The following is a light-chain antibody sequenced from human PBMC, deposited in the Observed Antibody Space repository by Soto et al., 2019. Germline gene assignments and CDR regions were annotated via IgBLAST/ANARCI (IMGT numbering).Light chain of an antibody. V-gene: IGKV3-20*01. CDR3: QQYSASPRT. J-gene: IGKJ1*01. CDR2: SAS. Sequence: PGERATLSCRASRTVDGNYLAWYHQKPGQPPRLLIHSASTRAPGIPDRFSASGAGTDFTLTISRLEPEDSAVYYCQQYSASPRTFGPGTKAEIK. CDR1: RTVDGNY.